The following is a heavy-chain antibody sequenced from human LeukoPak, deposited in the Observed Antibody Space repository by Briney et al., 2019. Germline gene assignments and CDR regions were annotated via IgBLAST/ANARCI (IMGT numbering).Heavy chain of an antibody. CDR2: ISWNSGSI. CDR3: AKGASIAVAGTLDY. D-gene: IGHD6-19*01. CDR1: GFTFDDYA. Sequence: PGGSLRLSCAVSGFTFDDYAMHWVRQAPGKGLEWVSGISWNSGSIDYADSVKGRFTISRDNAKNSLYLQMNSLRAEDTALYYCAKGASIAVAGTLDYWVQGTLVTVSS. J-gene: IGHJ4*02. V-gene: IGHV3-9*01.